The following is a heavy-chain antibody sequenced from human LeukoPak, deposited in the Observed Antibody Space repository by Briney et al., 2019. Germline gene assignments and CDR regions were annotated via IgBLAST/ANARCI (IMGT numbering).Heavy chain of an antibody. Sequence: PGGSLRLSCAASGFTFSSYWMHWVRQAPGEGLVWVSRINSDGSSTSYADSVKGRFTISRDNAKNTLYLQMNSLRAEDTAVYYCARVRASYCSGGSCYPTDYYYGMDVWGQGTTVTVSS. CDR3: ARVRASYCSGGSCYPTDYYYGMDV. CDR2: INSDGSST. CDR1: GFTFSSYW. D-gene: IGHD2-15*01. V-gene: IGHV3-74*01. J-gene: IGHJ6*02.